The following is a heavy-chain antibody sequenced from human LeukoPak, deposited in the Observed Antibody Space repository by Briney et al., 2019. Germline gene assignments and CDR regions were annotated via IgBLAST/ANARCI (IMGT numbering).Heavy chain of an antibody. CDR3: ARQRADYFYHYMDV. J-gene: IGHJ6*03. Sequence: SETLSLTCTVSGGSIDSGSYYWDWIRQPPGKGLEWLGNIYYSGTTFYTSSLKSRVTISTDMSKNQFSLRQTSVTAADTAVYYCARQRADYFYHYMDVWGKGTTVIVSS. CDR2: IYYSGTT. CDR1: GGSIDSGSYY. V-gene: IGHV4-39*01.